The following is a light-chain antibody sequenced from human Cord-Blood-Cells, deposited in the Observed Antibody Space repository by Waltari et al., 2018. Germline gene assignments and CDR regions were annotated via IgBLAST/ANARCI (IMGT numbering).Light chain of an antibody. CDR3: QSYDSSLSGSV. V-gene: IGLV1-40*01. J-gene: IGLJ3*02. Sequence: QSALTQPPSVSGAPGQWVTISCTGSTSNIGAGHDLHWYQVLPGTAPKPLIYGNSNRPSGVPDRFSGSKSGTSASLAITGLQAEDEADYYCQSYDSSLSGSVFGGGTKLTVL. CDR1: TSNIGAGHD. CDR2: GNS.